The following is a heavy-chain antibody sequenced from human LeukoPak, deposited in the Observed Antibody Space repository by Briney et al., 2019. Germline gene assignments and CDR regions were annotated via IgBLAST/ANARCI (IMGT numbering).Heavy chain of an antibody. J-gene: IGHJ5*02. Sequence: ASVKVSCKASGYTFTSYGISWVRQAPGQGLEWMGWISAYNGNTNYAQKLQGRVTMTTDTSTSTAYIELRSLRSDDTAVYYCARDFWSPQRTAEPRGNWFDPWGQGTLVTVSS. V-gene: IGHV1-18*01. CDR2: ISAYNGNT. D-gene: IGHD1-14*01. CDR1: GYTFTSYG. CDR3: ARDFWSPQRTAEPRGNWFDP.